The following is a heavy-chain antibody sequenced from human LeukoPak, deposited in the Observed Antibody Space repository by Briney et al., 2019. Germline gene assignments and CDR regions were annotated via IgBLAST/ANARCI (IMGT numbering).Heavy chain of an antibody. D-gene: IGHD6-13*01. Sequence: SQTLSLTCAVSGGSISSGGYSWSWIRQPPGKGLEWIGYIYHSGSTYYNPSLKSRVTISVDRSKNQFSLKLSSVTAADTAVYYCGRGREVSRSSWFWFDPLGPGTLVTVSS. CDR1: GGSISSGGYS. CDR2: IYHSGST. J-gene: IGHJ5*02. CDR3: GRGREVSRSSWFWFDP. V-gene: IGHV4-30-2*01.